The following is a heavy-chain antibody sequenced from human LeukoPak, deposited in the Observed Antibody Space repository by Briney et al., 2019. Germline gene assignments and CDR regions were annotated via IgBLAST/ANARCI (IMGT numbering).Heavy chain of an antibody. CDR2: IYYSGST. V-gene: IGHV4-39*01. Sequence: SETLSLTCTVSGGSISSSSYYWGWIRQPPGKGLECIGSIYYSGSTYYNPSLKSRVTISVDTSKNQFSLKLSSVTAADTAVYYCARRSHDPPDYYYYYMDVWGKGTTVTVSS. CDR1: GGSISSSSYY. CDR3: ARRSHDPPDYYYYYMDV. J-gene: IGHJ6*03. D-gene: IGHD3-3*01.